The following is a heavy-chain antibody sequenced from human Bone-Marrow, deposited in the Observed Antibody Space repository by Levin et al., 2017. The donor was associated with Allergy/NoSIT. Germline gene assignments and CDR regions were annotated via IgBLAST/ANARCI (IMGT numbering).Heavy chain of an antibody. J-gene: IGHJ4*02. V-gene: IGHV4-30-4*01. CDR2: IYYSGSA. CDR1: NASVSSGDYY. D-gene: IGHD5-18*01. CDR3: VRVQYNYGPGIDY. Sequence: PSETLSLTCTVSNASVSSGDYYWGWIRQPPGKGLEWIGYIYYSGSAFYNPSLKSRLSISVDTSKNEFSLNLSSVTAADTAVYFCVRVQYNYGPGIDYWGQGALVTVSS.